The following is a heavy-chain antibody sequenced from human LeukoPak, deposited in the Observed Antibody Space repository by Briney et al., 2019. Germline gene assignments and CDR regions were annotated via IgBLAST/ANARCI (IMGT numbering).Heavy chain of an antibody. Sequence: GGSLRLSCAASGVTFSSYGMHWVHQAPGKGLEWVALISSDGNDKLYGDSVKGRLTISRDDSKSTLYLQMNSLRAEDTAVYYCTTKVIRGNSGDDYDDWGQGTLVTVSS. D-gene: IGHD5-12*01. CDR2: ISSDGNDK. CDR3: TTKVIRGNSGDDYDD. CDR1: GVTFSSYG. V-gene: IGHV3-30*03. J-gene: IGHJ4*02.